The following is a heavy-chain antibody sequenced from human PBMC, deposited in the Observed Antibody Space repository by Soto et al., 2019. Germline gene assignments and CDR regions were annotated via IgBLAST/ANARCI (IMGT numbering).Heavy chain of an antibody. D-gene: IGHD3-22*01. J-gene: IGHJ4*02. V-gene: IGHV4-59*12. CDR1: DDSMSEFY. Sequence: QVQLRESGPGLVKPSETLSLTCSVSDDSMSEFYWSWIRQSPGKGLEWIGYVHYVGTTKYNPSHKSRVTISVDTSKKQFSLNLRSVTAADTAVYYCTRLNYYDTSGYPYFFDYWGQGAPVTVSS. CDR2: VHYVGTT. CDR3: TRLNYYDTSGYPYFFDY.